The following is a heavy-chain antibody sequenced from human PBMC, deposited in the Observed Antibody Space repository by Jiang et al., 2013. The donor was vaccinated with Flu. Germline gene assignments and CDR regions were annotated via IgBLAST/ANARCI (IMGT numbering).Heavy chain of an antibody. Sequence: EVKKPGASVKVSCKASGYTFTSYGISWVRQAPGQGLEWMGWISAYNGNTNYAQKLQGRVTMTTDTSTSTAYMELRSLRSDDTAVYYCARDSDYYDSSGYYRVSGIDAFDIWGQGTMVTVSS. CDR2: ISAYNGNT. CDR3: ARDSDYYDSSGYYRVSGIDAFDI. V-gene: IGHV1-18*01. CDR1: GYTFTSYG. J-gene: IGHJ3*02. D-gene: IGHD3-22*01.